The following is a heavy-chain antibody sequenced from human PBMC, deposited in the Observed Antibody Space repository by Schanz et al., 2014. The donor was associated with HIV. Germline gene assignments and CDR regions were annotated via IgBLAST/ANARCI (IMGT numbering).Heavy chain of an antibody. J-gene: IGHJ2*01. Sequence: EVQLMESGGGLVKPGSLRLSCAASGFTFSRHSMSWVRQAPGKGLEWVANMKQDASEKYYVDSVKGRFTISRDNARNSLYLQMNSLRVEDTAVYYCAKDVQLWSPWYFDLWGRGTLVTVSS. D-gene: IGHD5-18*01. CDR3: AKDVQLWSPWYFDL. V-gene: IGHV3-7*03. CDR2: MKQDASEK. CDR1: GFTFSRHS.